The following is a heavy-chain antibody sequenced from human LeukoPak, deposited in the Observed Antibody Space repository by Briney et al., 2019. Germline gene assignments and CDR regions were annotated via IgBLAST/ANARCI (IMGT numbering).Heavy chain of an antibody. V-gene: IGHV4-59*01. J-gene: IGHJ4*02. Sequence: ASETLSLTCTVSGGTISSYHWSWIRQPPGKGLEWIGYIYYSGSTNYNPSLSSRVTISVDTSKNQFSLKLSSVTAADTAVYYCARYGEGGGPFDYWGQGILVTVSS. D-gene: IGHD1-26*01. CDR1: GGTISSYH. CDR3: ARYGEGGGPFDY. CDR2: IYYSGST.